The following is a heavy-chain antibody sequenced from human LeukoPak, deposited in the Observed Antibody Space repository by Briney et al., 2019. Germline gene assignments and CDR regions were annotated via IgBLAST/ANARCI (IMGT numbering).Heavy chain of an antibody. D-gene: IGHD3-22*01. Sequence: GGSLRLSCAASGFTSTPSELNWVRQAPGKGLEWISYISHTGSLTYYADSVKGRFTISRDNAKNTVSLQMNSLRAEDTGVYYCARAPSEIGGYYPEYFRHWGQGTLVTVSS. CDR2: ISHTGSLT. CDR1: GFTSTPSE. V-gene: IGHV3-48*03. J-gene: IGHJ1*01. CDR3: ARAPSEIGGYYPEYFRH.